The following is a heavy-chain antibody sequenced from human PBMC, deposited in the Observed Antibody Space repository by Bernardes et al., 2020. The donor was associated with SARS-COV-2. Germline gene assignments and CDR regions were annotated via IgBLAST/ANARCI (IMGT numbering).Heavy chain of an antibody. J-gene: IGHJ2*01. CDR2: TSYTGGT. CDR3: ARFRNWYFDL. Sequence: SETLSLTCTVSGASVTSAASYWGWIRQLPGKGLEWIAYTSYTGGTFHNPSLKSRVTVSLDTSENQFSLRLTSATAADTAIYYCARFRNWYFDLWGRGTRVTVSS. V-gene: IGHV4-31*03. CDR1: GASVTSAASY.